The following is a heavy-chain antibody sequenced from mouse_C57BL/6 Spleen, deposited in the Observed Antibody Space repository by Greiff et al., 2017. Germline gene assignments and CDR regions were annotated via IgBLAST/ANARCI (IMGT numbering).Heavy chain of an antibody. D-gene: IGHD2-12*01. CDR3: ARGVNPYDIAY. J-gene: IGHJ2*02. CDR1: GFTFSSYA. Sequence: EVQLVESGGGLVKPGGSLKLSCAASGFTFSSYAMSWVRQTPEKRLEWVASISDGGSYTYYPDNVPGRFTISRTHAKNNRYLQMSQLTSKDTAMYYCARGVNPYDIAYWGQGTSLTVSS. CDR2: ISDGGSYT. V-gene: IGHV5-4*01.